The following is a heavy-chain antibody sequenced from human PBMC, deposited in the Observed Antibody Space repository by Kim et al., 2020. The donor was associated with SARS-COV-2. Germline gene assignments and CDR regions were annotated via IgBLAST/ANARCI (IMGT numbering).Heavy chain of an antibody. D-gene: IGHD3-10*01. CDR3: ARTGRLSFPHQLYYGMDV. Sequence: ASVKVSCKASGYTFTGYYMHWVRQAPGQGLEWMGWINPNSGGTNYAQKFQGRVTMTRDTSISTAYMELSRLRSDDTAVYYCARTGRLSFPHQLYYGMDVWGQGTTVTVSS. CDR2: INPNSGGT. CDR1: GYTFTGYY. J-gene: IGHJ6*02. V-gene: IGHV1-2*02.